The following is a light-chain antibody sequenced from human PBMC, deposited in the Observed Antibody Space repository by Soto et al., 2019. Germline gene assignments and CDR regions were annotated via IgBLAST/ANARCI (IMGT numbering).Light chain of an antibody. V-gene: IGKV3-20*01. CDR2: VAS. Sequence: EMVLTQSPATLSLSPGERATLSCRASQSVTSSYLAWYQHTPSQAPRLLIYVASSRATGIPDRVGCSASGRVSSRTISRLEPEESAVYYCQHFTWSPTFGGGTKVEIK. CDR1: QSVTSSY. J-gene: IGKJ4*01. CDR3: QHFTWSPT.